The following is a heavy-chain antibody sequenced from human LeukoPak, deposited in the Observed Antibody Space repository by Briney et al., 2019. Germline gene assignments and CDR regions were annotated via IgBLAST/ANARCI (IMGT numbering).Heavy chain of an antibody. D-gene: IGHD1-1*01. CDR1: GGSISSNGYY. J-gene: IGHJ4*02. CDR2: VYYSGST. Sequence: PSETLSLTCTVSGGSISSNGYYWSWIRQPPGKGLEWIGYVYYSGSTNYNPSLKSRVTISVDTSKNQFSLKVTSVTAADTAVYYCARTSNWFDYWGQGTLVTVSS. V-gene: IGHV4-61*08. CDR3: ARTSNWFDY.